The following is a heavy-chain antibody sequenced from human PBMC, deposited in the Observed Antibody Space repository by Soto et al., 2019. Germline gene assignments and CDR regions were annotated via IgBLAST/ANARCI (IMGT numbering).Heavy chain of an antibody. D-gene: IGHD6-13*01. Sequence: GGSLRLCCAASGLTFSNYVMSWVRQAPGKGLEWVSSISGSGDSEHYADSVKGRFTISRDNSKNTLSLQMNSLRVEDTAVYYSAESPWYGYWGQGTQVTVSS. CDR1: GLTFSNYV. J-gene: IGHJ4*02. CDR3: AESPWYGY. CDR2: ISGSGDSE. V-gene: IGHV3-23*01.